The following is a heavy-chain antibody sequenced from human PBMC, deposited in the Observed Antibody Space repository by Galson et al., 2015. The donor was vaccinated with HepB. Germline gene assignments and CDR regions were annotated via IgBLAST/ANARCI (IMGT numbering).Heavy chain of an antibody. CDR1: GDSVSSNSAA. Sequence: CAISGDSVSSNSAAWNWIRQSPSRGLEWLGRTYYRSKWYNDYAVSVKGRITINPDTSKNQFSLQLNSVTPEDTAVYYCAREGINSGSYYRNDAFDIWGQGTMVTVSS. CDR3: AREGINSGSYYRNDAFDI. D-gene: IGHD1-26*01. J-gene: IGHJ3*02. V-gene: IGHV6-1*01. CDR2: TYYRSKWYN.